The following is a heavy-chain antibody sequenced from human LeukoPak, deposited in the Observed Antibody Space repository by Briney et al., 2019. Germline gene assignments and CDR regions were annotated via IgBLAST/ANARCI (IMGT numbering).Heavy chain of an antibody. CDR1: GGSVSSGSYY. J-gene: IGHJ4*02. D-gene: IGHD3-16*02. V-gene: IGHV4-39*07. CDR3: ARLYYDYVWGSYRYPPPIDY. CDR2: INHSGST. Sequence: SETLSLTCTVSGGSVSSGSYYWSWIRQPPGKGLEWIGEINHSGSTNYNPSLKSRVTISVDTSKNQFSLKLSSVTAADTAVYYCARLYYDYVWGSYRYPPPIDYWGQGTLVTVSS.